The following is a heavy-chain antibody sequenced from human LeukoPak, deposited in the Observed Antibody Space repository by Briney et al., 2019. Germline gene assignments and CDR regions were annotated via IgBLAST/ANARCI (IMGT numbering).Heavy chain of an antibody. CDR1: GFTFSDYY. CDR3: ARVRGEQWLVRVYYYYGMDV. D-gene: IGHD6-19*01. V-gene: IGHV3-11*01. CDR2: ISSSGSTI. Sequence: GGSLRLSCAASGFTFSDYYMSWIRQAPGTGLEWVSYISSSGSTIYYADSVKGRFTISRDNAKNSLYLQMNSLRAEDTAVYYCARVRGEQWLVRVYYYYGMDVWGQGTTVTVSS. J-gene: IGHJ6*02.